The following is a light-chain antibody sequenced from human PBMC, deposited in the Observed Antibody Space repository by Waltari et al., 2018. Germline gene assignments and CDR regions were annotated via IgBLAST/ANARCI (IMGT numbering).Light chain of an antibody. CDR1: RGHSSTF. CDR2: VNSDGSH. Sequence: QLVLTQSPYASATLAATVKLTCTLSRGHSSTFIASHPMQPEKGPRHLMKVNSDGSHSKGDETPDRFSGSSSGAERYLTISNLQPEDEADYYCQTGGHGTWVFGGGTKVTVL. J-gene: IGLJ3*02. CDR3: QTGGHGTWV. V-gene: IGLV4-69*01.